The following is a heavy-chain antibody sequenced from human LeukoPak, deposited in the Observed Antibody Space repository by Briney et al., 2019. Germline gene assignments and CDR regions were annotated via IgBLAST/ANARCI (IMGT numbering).Heavy chain of an antibody. CDR2: IGRSGGPL. J-gene: IGHJ4*02. D-gene: IGHD3-9*01. Sequence: GGSLRLSCVPPGFTFSSYEMNWVRQAPGKGLEWVSYIGRSGGPLYYADSVKDRFTISRDNSKNTLYLQMNSLRAEDAASYYCAKDSSRFFDWISFTDFGLDFWGQGTLVTVSS. CDR3: AKDSSRFFDWISFTDFGLDF. V-gene: IGHV3-48*03. CDR1: GFTFSSYE.